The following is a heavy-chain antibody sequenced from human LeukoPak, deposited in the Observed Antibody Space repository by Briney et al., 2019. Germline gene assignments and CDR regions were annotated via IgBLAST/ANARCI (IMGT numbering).Heavy chain of an antibody. D-gene: IGHD2/OR15-2a*01. CDR3: ARVGAGGGNYFRSYYDR. CDR2: IKEDGSEK. V-gene: IGHV3-7*01. J-gene: IGHJ4*02. CDR1: GFTFSSYW. Sequence: GGSLRLSCAASGFTFSSYWMGWFRQAPGRGLEWVANIKEDGSEKNYVDSVKGRFSISRDNAENSLYLQMNSPRVEDTAMYYCARVGAGGGNYFRSYYDRRGQGTLVTVSS.